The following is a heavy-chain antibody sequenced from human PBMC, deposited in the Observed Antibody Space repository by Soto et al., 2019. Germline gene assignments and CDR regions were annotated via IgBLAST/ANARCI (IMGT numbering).Heavy chain of an antibody. CDR2: IYPGDSDT. J-gene: IGHJ3*02. CDR3: ARNPRGESSSWSGNVAFDR. V-gene: IGHV5-51*01. Sequence: ESLKTSCKGSVYSFPSSWIGGVRQMPGKGLEWMGIIYPGDSDTRYSPSFQGQLTISADKSISTAYLQWSSLKASDNAMYYCARNPRGESSSWSGNVAFDRWGKGKMV. CDR1: VYSFPSSW. D-gene: IGHD6-13*01.